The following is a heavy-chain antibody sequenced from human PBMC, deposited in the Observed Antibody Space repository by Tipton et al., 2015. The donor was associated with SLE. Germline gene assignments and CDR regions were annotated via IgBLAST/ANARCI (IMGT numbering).Heavy chain of an antibody. J-gene: IGHJ6*02. D-gene: IGHD2-15*01. CDR1: GFTFTSFA. V-gene: IGHV3-23*01. Sequence: SLRLSCAASGFTFTSFAMNWVRQAPGKGLEWVSSISGSGGGRYYADSVKGRFTISRDNSKNTLYLQMNSLRAEDTAVYYCSASLLPLYGMDVWGQGTTVTVSS. CDR3: SASLLPLYGMDV. CDR2: ISGSGGGR.